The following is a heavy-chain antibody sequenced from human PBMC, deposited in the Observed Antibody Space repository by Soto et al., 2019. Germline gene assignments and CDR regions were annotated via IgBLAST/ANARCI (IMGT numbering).Heavy chain of an antibody. CDR3: VSRSGTPPDY. V-gene: IGHV3-23*01. CDR2: ITSGGTT. CDR1: GFTFSNFD. Sequence: GGSLRLSCAASGFTFSNFDMGWVRQAPGKGLEWVSTITSGGTTYSADSVRGRLILSRDNSRNTLYLQMNSLRADDTALYYCVSRSGTPPDYWGQGTLVTVSS. D-gene: IGHD2-15*01. J-gene: IGHJ4*02.